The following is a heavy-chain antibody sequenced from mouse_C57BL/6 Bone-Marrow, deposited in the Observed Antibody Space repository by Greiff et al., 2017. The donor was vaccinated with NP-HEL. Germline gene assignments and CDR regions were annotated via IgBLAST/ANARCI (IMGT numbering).Heavy chain of an antibody. CDR1: GFTFSDYY. CDR3: ARDGDDYWYFDV. CDR2: INYDGSST. Sequence: EVKVVESEGGLVQPGSSMKLSCTASGFTFSDYYMAWVRQVPEKGLEWVANINYDGSSTYYLDSLKSRFIISRDNAKNILYLQMSSLKSEDTATYYCARDGDDYWYFDVWGTGTTVTVSS. V-gene: IGHV5-16*01. D-gene: IGHD2-3*01. J-gene: IGHJ1*03.